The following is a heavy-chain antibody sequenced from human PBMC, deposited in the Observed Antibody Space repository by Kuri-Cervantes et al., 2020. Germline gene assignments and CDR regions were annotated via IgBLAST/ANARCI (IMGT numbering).Heavy chain of an antibody. J-gene: IGHJ4*02. CDR3: AHRPTTYYYDSSGYFFDY. CDR1: GFSLSNARMG. Sequence: SGPTLVKPTETLTLTCTVSGFSLSNARMGVSWIRQPPGKALEWLAHIFSNDEKSYSTSLKSRLTISKDTSKNQVVLTMTNMDPVDTATYYCAHRPTTYYYDSSGYFFDYWGQGTLVTVSS. D-gene: IGHD3-22*01. CDR2: IFSNDEK. V-gene: IGHV2-26*01.